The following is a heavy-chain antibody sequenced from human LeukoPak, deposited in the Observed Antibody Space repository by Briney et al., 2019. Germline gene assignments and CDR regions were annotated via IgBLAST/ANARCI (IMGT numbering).Heavy chain of an antibody. D-gene: IGHD6-19*01. CDR1: GFTVSSNY. J-gene: IGHJ4*02. CDR2: IYAGGNT. V-gene: IGHV3-53*01. Sequence: GGSLRRSCAASGFTVSSNYMSWVRQAPGKGLEWVSVIYAGGNTYYADSVKGRFTISRDNSKNTLYLQMNSLRAEDTAVYYCASMKQWRFDYWGQGTLVTVSS. CDR3: ASMKQWRFDY.